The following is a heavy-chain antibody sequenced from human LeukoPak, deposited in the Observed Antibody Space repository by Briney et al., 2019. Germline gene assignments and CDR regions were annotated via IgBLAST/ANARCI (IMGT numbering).Heavy chain of an antibody. CDR1: GGSISIYY. CDR2: IYYTGSS. V-gene: IGHV4-59*01. D-gene: IGHD5-24*01. CDR3: ARDTGRGDNFIY. Sequence: SETLSLTCTVSGGSISIYYWNWIRQPPGKGLEWVGYIYYTGSSSYNPSLKSRVTMSVDTSKNQFSLNLRSVTAADTAVYYCARDTGRGDNFIYWGQGILVTVSS. J-gene: IGHJ4*02.